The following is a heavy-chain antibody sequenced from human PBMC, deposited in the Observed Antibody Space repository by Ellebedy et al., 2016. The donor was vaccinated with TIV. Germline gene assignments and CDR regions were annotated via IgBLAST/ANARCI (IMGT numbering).Heavy chain of an antibody. Sequence: MPSETLSLTCSVSGGSINNYYWTWIRQPPGQGLEWIGDIHHSGNSHIHPSLKSRVTLSLDTSKNQISLGLSSVTAADTATYYCARDLGRYGMDVWGQGTTVTVSS. V-gene: IGHV4-59*01. CDR1: GGSINNYY. CDR2: IHHSGNS. CDR3: ARDLGRYGMDV. J-gene: IGHJ6*02.